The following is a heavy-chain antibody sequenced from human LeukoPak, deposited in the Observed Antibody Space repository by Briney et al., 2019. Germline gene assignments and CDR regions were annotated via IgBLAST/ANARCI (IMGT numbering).Heavy chain of an antibody. V-gene: IGHV4-59*01. CDR3: ARAGAPNGDYDSTTNWFDP. CDR1: CSSISSYY. D-gene: IGHD4-17*01. Sequence: SEALSLTCTVSCSSISSYYWSWIRQPPGKGLEWIGYIYYSGSTNYNPSLKSRVTISVDTSKNLFSLKLSSVTAADTAVYYCARAGAPNGDYDSTTNWFDPWGQGTLVTVSS. J-gene: IGHJ5*02. CDR2: IYYSGST.